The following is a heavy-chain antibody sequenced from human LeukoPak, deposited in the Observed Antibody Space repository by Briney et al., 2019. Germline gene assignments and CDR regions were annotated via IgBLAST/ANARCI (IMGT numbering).Heavy chain of an antibody. CDR1: GDSISRYY. CDR2: IYYTGTT. J-gene: IGHJ4*02. D-gene: IGHD6-13*01. Sequence: SETLSLTCTVSGDSISRYYWSWIRQPPGKGLECIGYIYYTGTTNYNHSLKSRVTMSVDTSKNQFSLRLKSVTAADTAVYYCARHTERGQQLADWGQGILVTVAS. CDR3: ARHTERGQQLAD. V-gene: IGHV4-59*08.